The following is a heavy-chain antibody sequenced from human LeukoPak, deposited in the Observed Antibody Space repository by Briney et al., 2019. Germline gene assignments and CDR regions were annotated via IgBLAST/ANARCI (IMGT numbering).Heavy chain of an antibody. CDR2: ISSSSSYI. Sequence: SGGSLRLSCAASGFTFSSCSMNWVRQAPGKGLEWVSSISSSSSYIYYADSVKGRFTISRDNAKNSLYLQMNSLRAEDTAVYYCARVDYDFWSGYSEIYYMDVWGKGTTVTVSS. CDR1: GFTFSSCS. CDR3: ARVDYDFWSGYSEIYYMDV. J-gene: IGHJ6*03. D-gene: IGHD3-3*01. V-gene: IGHV3-21*01.